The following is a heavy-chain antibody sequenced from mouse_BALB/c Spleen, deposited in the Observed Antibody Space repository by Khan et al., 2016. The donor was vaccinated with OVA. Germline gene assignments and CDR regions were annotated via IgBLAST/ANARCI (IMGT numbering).Heavy chain of an antibody. CDR1: GFSLTDYG. CDR3: AKGVWYYYYAVDY. D-gene: IGHD2-10*02. Sequence: QVQLKESGPGLVAPSQSLSITCSVSGFSLTDYGVSWIRQPPGKGLEWLGVIWGGGSTYYNSVLESRLSISKDNSKSQVFLKMNSLQTDDTAMYYCAKGVWYYYYAVDYWGQGTSVTVSS. J-gene: IGHJ4*01. V-gene: IGHV2-6-5*01. CDR2: IWGGGST.